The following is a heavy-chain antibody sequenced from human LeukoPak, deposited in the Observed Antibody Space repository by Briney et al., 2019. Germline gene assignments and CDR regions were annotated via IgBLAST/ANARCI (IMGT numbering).Heavy chain of an antibody. CDR3: ARAHLGNIDY. V-gene: IGHV4-59*01. D-gene: IGHD2/OR15-2a*01. CDR2: IYYSGST. CDR1: GGSISSYY. Sequence: SETLSLTCTVSGGSISSYYWSWIRQPPGKGLEWIGYIYYSGSTNYNPSLKSRVTISVDTSKNQFSLKLSSVTAADTAVYYCARAHLGNIDYWGQGTLVTVSS. J-gene: IGHJ4*02.